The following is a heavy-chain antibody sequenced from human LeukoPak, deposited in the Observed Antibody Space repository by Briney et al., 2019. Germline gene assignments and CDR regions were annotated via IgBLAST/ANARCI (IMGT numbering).Heavy chain of an antibody. CDR1: GGSISSSSYY. CDR3: ARHSISDIVVVPASYFDY. J-gene: IGHJ4*02. V-gene: IGHV4-39*01. CDR2: IYYSGST. Sequence: SETLSLTCTVSGGSISSSSYYWGWIRQPPGKGQEWIGSIYYSGSTYYNPSLKSRVTISVDTSKNQFSLKLSSVTAADTAVYYCARHSISDIVVVPASYFDYWGQGTLVTVSS. D-gene: IGHD2-2*01.